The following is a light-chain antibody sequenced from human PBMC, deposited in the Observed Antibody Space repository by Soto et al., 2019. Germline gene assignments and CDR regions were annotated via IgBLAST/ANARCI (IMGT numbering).Light chain of an antibody. V-gene: IGKV3-15*01. CDR1: QSISNN. Sequence: EIVMTQSPATLSVSPGERATLSCRASQSISNNLAWYQQKPGQASRLLIYGASTRATGIPARFSGSGSGTEFTLTISSLQSEDFAVYSCQHYNDWPLTFGGGTKVEIK. J-gene: IGKJ4*01. CDR2: GAS. CDR3: QHYNDWPLT.